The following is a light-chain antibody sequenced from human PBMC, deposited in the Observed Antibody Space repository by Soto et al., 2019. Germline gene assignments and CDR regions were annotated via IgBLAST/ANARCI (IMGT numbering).Light chain of an antibody. CDR3: CSYAGSVV. V-gene: IGLV2-11*01. CDR2: NVS. CDR1: SRDVGDYNY. J-gene: IGLJ2*01. Sequence: QSALTQPRSVSGSPGQSVTISCTGTSRDVGDYNYVSWYQQHRGKAPKLMIYNVSKRPSGVPDRFSGSKSGNTASLTISGLQAEDAADYYCCSYAGSVVFGGGTKLTVL.